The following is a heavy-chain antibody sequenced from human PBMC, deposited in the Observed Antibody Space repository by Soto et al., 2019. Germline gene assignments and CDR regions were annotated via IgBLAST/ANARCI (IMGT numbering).Heavy chain of an antibody. J-gene: IGHJ4*02. V-gene: IGHV3-74*01. Sequence: GGSLRLSCAASGFNFGNNWMHWVRQAPGKGLEWVSRMTSDGRTTYYADSVKGRFTVSRDNAKNTLYLHMNSLRAEDTAVYYCATAEVDYWGPGPLVTVSS. CDR3: ATAEVDY. CDR1: GFNFGNNW. CDR2: MTSDGRTT.